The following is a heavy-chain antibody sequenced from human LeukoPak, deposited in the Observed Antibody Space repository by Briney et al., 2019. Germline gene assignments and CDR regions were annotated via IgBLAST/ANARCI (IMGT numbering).Heavy chain of an antibody. V-gene: IGHV4-34*01. D-gene: IGHD3-22*01. J-gene: IGHJ4*02. CDR3: ARGHLPDYYYDSSGYYSPFDY. CDR1: GGSFSGYY. CDR2: INHSGST. Sequence: SETLSLTCAVYGGSFSGYYWSWIRQPPGKGLEWIGEINHSGSTNYNPSLKSRVTISVDTSKNQFSLKLSSVTAADTAVYYCARGHLPDYYYDSSGYYSPFDYWDQGTLVTVSS.